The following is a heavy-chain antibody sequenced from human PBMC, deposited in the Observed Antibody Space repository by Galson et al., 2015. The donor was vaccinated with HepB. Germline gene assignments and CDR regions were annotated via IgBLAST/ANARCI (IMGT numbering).Heavy chain of an antibody. CDR2: INPNSGGT. CDR3: ARESRDSSGFRLGYDY. V-gene: IGHV1-2*05. J-gene: IGHJ4*02. CDR1: GYTFTGYY. D-gene: IGHD3-22*01. Sequence: SVKVSCKASGYTFTGYYMHWVRRAPGQGLEWMGRINPNSGGTNYAQKFQGRVTMTRDTSISTAYMELSRLRSDDTVVYYCARESRDSSGFRLGYDYWGQGTLVTVSS.